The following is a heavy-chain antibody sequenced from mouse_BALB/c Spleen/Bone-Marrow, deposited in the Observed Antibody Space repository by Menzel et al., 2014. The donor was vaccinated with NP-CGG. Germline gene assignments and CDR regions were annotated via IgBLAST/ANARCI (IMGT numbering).Heavy chain of an antibody. CDR1: GYTFTSYW. CDR2: IYPGSGST. Sequence: LQQSGSELVRPGASVKLSCKASGYTFTSYWMHWVKQRPGQGLEWIGNIYPGSGSTNYDEKFKSKATLTVDTSSSTAYMQLNSLRSEDSAVYCCTRSGYYGSSYGYIDVWGAGTTVTVSS. V-gene: IGHV1S22*01. J-gene: IGHJ1*01. D-gene: IGHD1-1*01. CDR3: TRSGYYGSSYGYIDV.